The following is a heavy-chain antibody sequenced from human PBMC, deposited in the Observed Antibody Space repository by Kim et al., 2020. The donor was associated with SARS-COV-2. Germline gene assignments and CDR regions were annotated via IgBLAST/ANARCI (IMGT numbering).Heavy chain of an antibody. D-gene: IGHD2-2*01. V-gene: IGHV4-34*01. Sequence: SETLSLTCAVYGGSFSGYYWSWIRQPPGKGLEWIGEINHSGSTNYNPSLKSRVTISVDTSKNQFSLKLSSVTAADTAVYYCARAVGQLLSYGTYYFDYWGQGTLVTVSS. CDR3: ARAVGQLLSYGTYYFDY. CDR1: GGSFSGYY. CDR2: INHSGST. J-gene: IGHJ4*02.